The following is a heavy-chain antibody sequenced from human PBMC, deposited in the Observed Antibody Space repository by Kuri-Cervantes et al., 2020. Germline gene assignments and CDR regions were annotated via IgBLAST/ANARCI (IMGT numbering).Heavy chain of an antibody. CDR1: GFSFGDYA. CDR3: TRGAAPKH. Sequence: GSLRLSCTASGFSFGDYAMSWFRQAPGKGLEWVGFIRSKTYGGTTEYAAAVKGRLTISRDDSKSIAYLQMNSLKTEDTAMYYCTRGAAPKHWGQGTLVTVSS. J-gene: IGHJ4*02. CDR2: IRSKTYGGTT. V-gene: IGHV3-49*03. D-gene: IGHD6-6*01.